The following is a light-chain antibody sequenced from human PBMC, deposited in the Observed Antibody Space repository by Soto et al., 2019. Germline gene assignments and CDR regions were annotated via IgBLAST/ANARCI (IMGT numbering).Light chain of an antibody. Sequence: QSVRTQPASVSGSPGQSIAISCTGTSSDVGGYNYVSWYQQYPGKAPKLMIYHVSNRPSGVSNRFSGSKSGNSASLTISGLQAEDEADYYRSSYTSTSTYVFGTGTKVT. CDR1: SSDVGGYNY. V-gene: IGLV2-14*01. CDR3: SSYTSTSTYV. J-gene: IGLJ1*01. CDR2: HVS.